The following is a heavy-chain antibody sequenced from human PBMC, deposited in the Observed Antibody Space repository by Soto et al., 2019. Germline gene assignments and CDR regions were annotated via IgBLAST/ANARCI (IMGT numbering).Heavy chain of an antibody. CDR1: GYIFINYN. J-gene: IGHJ4*02. D-gene: IGHD6-13*01. CDR2: INPNGGST. Sequence: QVQLVQSGAEVKKPGASVKVSCKASGYIFINYNIHWVRQAPGQGLEWIGIINPNGGSTNYAQKFRGRGTLARDTSTSTVYMDLSSLRSEDTAMYYCARDLAAGDFWGQGTLVTVSS. CDR3: ARDLAAGDF. V-gene: IGHV1-46*01.